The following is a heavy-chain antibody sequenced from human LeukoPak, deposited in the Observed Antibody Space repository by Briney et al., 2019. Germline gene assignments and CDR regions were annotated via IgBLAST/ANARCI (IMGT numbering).Heavy chain of an antibody. Sequence: GGSLRLSCAASGFTFSSYGMHWVRQPPGKGLEWVAVIWYDGNNKYYADSVKGRFTISRDNSKNTLYLQMNNLRAEDTAVYYCAKDMVRGVPYCYYMDVWGKGTTVTVSS. CDR1: GFTFSSYG. CDR3: AKDMVRGVPYCYYMDV. CDR2: IWYDGNNK. V-gene: IGHV3-33*06. J-gene: IGHJ6*03. D-gene: IGHD3-10*01.